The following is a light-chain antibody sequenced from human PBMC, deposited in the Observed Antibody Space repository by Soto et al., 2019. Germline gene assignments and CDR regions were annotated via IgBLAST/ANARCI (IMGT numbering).Light chain of an antibody. J-gene: IGKJ1*01. CDR1: QSFSSNY. CDR2: GAS. CDR3: HQYASSSRT. V-gene: IGKV3-20*01. Sequence: EIVLTQSPGTLSLSPGERATLSCRASQSFSSNYLAWYQQKPGQAPRLLIYGASSRATGIPERFSGSGSGTDFPHTISRLEPEDFAVYYCHQYASSSRTFGQGTKVEIK.